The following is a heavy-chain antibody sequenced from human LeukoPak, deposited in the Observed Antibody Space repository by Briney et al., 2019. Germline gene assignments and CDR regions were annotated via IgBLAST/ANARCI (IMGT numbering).Heavy chain of an antibody. Sequence: GGSLRLSCAASGFTFSSYAMSWVRQAPGKGLEWVSAISGSGGSTYYADSVKGRFTISRDNSKNTLYLQMNSLRAEDTAVYYCAKDRVNVVVVAATLGYWGQGTLVTVSS. CDR1: GFTFSSYA. CDR3: AKDRVNVVVVAATLGY. CDR2: ISGSGGST. D-gene: IGHD2-15*01. J-gene: IGHJ4*02. V-gene: IGHV3-23*01.